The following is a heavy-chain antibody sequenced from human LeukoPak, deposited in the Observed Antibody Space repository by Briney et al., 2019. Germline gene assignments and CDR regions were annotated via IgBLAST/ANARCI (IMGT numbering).Heavy chain of an antibody. Sequence: SETLSLTCTASGGSISTSSYYWGWIRQPPGKGLEWIGSIYYSGSTHYNPSLKSRITISVDTSKNQFSLKLSSVTAADTAVYYCARRIAAAGSAFDIWGKGTKVTVSS. V-gene: IGHV4-39*01. CDR1: GGSISTSSYY. D-gene: IGHD6-13*01. J-gene: IGHJ3*02. CDR2: IYYSGST. CDR3: ARRIAAAGSAFDI.